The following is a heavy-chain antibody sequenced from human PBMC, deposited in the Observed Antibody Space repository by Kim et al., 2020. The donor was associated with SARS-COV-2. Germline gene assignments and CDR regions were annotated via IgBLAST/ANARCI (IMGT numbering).Heavy chain of an antibody. CDR1: GFTFSSYG. CDR3: ARDGAVAGYYYYYYGMDG. CDR2: IWYDGSNK. Sequence: GGSLRLSCAASGFTFSSYGMHWVRQAPGKGLEWVAVIWYDGSNKYYADSVKGRFTISRDNSKNTLYLQMNSLRAEDTAVYYCARDGAVAGYYYYYYGMDGWGQGTTVPVSS. D-gene: IGHD6-19*01. V-gene: IGHV3-33*01. J-gene: IGHJ6*02.